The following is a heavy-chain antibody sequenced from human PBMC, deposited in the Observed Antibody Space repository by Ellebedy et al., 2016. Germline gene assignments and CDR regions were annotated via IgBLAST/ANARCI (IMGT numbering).Heavy chain of an antibody. CDR3: ARDTAFSY. V-gene: IGHV5-51*01. CDR1: GYSFPNYW. J-gene: IGHJ4*02. D-gene: IGHD5-18*01. Sequence: GESLKISCKGSGYSFPNYWIGWVRQMHGKGLEWIGIIFPDDSSTTYSPSFQGQVTISADKSTSTADLQRSSLKASDTAIYYCARDTAFSYWGQGTLVTVSS. CDR2: IFPDDSST.